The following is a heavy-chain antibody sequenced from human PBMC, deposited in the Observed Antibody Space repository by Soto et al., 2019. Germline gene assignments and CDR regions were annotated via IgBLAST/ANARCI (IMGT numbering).Heavy chain of an antibody. J-gene: IGHJ4*02. V-gene: IGHV3-23*01. Sequence: PGGSLRLSCAASGFTFSSYAMSWVRQAPGKGLEWVSAISGSGGSTYYADSVKGQFTISRDNSKNTLYLQMNSLRAEDTAVYYCAKSYYYDSSGYYPPFDYWGQGTLVTVSS. CDR1: GFTFSSYA. D-gene: IGHD3-22*01. CDR2: ISGSGGST. CDR3: AKSYYYDSSGYYPPFDY.